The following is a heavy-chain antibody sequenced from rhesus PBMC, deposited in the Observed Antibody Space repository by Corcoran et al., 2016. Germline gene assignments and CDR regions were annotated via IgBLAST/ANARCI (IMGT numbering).Heavy chain of an antibody. Sequence: QVQLQESGPGLVKPSETLSLTCAVSGGSVSSSNWWSWIRQPPGKGLEGIGYISGVSGSTYSNPSLKSRVTISTDSSKNQFSLKLSSVTAADTAVYYCARDPKAMTLDYWGQGVLVTVSS. CDR3: ARDPKAMTLDY. CDR2: ISGVSGST. CDR1: GGSVSSSNW. D-gene: IGHD1-32*01. V-gene: IGHV4-65*01. J-gene: IGHJ4*01.